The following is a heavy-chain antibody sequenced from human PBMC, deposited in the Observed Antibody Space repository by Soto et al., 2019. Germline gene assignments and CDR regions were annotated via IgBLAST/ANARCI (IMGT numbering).Heavy chain of an antibody. V-gene: IGHV3-30*18. CDR2: ISYDGNNK. Sequence: GGSLRLSCAASGFTFSTYGIHWVRQAPGKGLEWVAVISYDGNNKYYADSVKGRFTISRDNSKNTLYLQMSSLRAEDTAVYYCAKSVYNWTDGFSDYWGQATLVTVSS. CDR1: GFTFSTYG. CDR3: AKSVYNWTDGFSDY. J-gene: IGHJ4*02. D-gene: IGHD1-1*01.